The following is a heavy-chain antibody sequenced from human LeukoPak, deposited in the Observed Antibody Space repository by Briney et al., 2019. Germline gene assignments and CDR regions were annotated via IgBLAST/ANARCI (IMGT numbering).Heavy chain of an antibody. D-gene: IGHD3-22*01. CDR1: GGSISSYY. J-gene: IGHJ4*02. CDR2: IYYRGST. Sequence: PSETLSLTCTVSGGSISSYYWSWIRQPPGKGLEWIGYIYYRGSTNYNPSLKSRVTISVDTSKNQFSLKLSSVTAADTAVYYCARGPLPDYYDSSGSLDYWGQGTLVTVSS. V-gene: IGHV4-59*01. CDR3: ARGPLPDYYDSSGSLDY.